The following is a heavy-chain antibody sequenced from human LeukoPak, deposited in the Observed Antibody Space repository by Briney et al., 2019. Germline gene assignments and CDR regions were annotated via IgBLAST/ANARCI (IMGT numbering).Heavy chain of an antibody. J-gene: IGHJ4*02. Sequence: GGSLRLSCAASGFTFSDYYMSWIRQAPGKGLEWVSYISSSGSTIYYADSVKGRFTISRDNAKNSLYLQMNSLRAEDTAVYYCARTIVGYDFWSGYQYFDYWGQGTPVTVSS. V-gene: IGHV3-11*04. CDR3: ARTIVGYDFWSGYQYFDY. CDR1: GFTFSDYY. D-gene: IGHD3-3*01. CDR2: ISSSGSTI.